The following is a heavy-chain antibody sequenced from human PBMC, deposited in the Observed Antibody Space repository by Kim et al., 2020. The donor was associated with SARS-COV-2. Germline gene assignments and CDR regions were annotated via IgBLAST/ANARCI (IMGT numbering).Heavy chain of an antibody. J-gene: IGHJ6*02. V-gene: IGHV1-8*01. D-gene: IGHD3-10*01. CDR1: GYTFTSYD. Sequence: ASVKVSCKASGYTFTSYDINWVRQATGQGLEWMGWMNPNSGNTGYAQKFQGRVTMTRNTSISTAYMELSSLRSEDTAVYYCARGGWVTMVRGVITLPNYYYYGMDVWGQGTTVTVSS. CDR3: ARGGWVTMVRGVITLPNYYYYGMDV. CDR2: MNPNSGNT.